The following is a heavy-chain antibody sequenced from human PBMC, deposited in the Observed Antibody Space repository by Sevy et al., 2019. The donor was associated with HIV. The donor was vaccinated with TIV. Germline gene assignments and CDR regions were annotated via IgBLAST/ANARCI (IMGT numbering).Heavy chain of an antibody. CDR3: ARERTYLFDY. J-gene: IGHJ4*02. V-gene: IGHV3-33*01. CDR1: GFTFGSYG. CDR2: IWFDGSNI. Sequence: GGSLRLSCVASGFTFGSYGMLWVRQAPGTGLEWVADIWFDGSNIHYADSVRGRFTISRDNSKNTLSLQMSSLRAEDTAVYYCARERTYLFDYCGQRTLVTVSS.